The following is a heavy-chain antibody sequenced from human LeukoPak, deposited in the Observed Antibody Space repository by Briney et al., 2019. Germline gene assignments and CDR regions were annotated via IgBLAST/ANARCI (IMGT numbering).Heavy chain of an antibody. V-gene: IGHV3-33*06. CDR2: IWYDGSNK. CDR3: AKKMSITAASQVDY. CDR1: GFTFSSYG. J-gene: IGHJ4*02. D-gene: IGHD1-20*01. Sequence: GGSLRLSCAASGFTFSSYGMHWVRQAPGKGLEWVAVIWYDGSNKYYADSVKGRFTISRDNSKNTLYLQMNSLRAEDTAVYYCAKKMSITAASQVDYWGQGTLVTVSS.